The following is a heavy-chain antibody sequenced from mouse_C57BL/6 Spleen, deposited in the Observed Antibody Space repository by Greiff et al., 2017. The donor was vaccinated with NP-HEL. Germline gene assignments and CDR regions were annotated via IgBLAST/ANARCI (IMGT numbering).Heavy chain of an antibody. J-gene: IGHJ3*01. Sequence: VQLQQSGPELVKPGASVKISCKASGYTFTDYYMNWVKQSHGKSLEWIGDINPNNGGTSYNQKFKGKATLTVDKSSSTAYMELRSLTSEDSAVYYCARRYYGNYGEFAYWGQGTLVTVSA. CDR3: ARRYYGNYGEFAY. CDR1: GYTFTDYY. CDR2: INPNNGGT. V-gene: IGHV1-26*01. D-gene: IGHD2-1*01.